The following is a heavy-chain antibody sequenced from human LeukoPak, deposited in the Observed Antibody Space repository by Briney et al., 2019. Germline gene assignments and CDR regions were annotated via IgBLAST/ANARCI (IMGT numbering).Heavy chain of an antibody. Sequence: ASVKVSCKASGYTFTGYYMNWVRQAPGQGLEWMGRINPNTGGTNYAQNFQGSVTMTTDTSTSTAYMELRSLRSDDTAVYYCAREGYCTNGVCYSNYWGQGTLVTVSS. CDR3: AREGYCTNGVCYSNY. D-gene: IGHD2-8*01. V-gene: IGHV1-2*06. CDR2: INPNTGGT. J-gene: IGHJ4*02. CDR1: GYTFTGYY.